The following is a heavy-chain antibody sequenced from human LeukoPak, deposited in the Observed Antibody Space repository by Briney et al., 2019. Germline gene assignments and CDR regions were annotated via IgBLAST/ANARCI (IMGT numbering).Heavy chain of an antibody. CDR1: GFTVSSNY. Sequence: GGSLRLSCAASGFTVSSNYMSWVRQAPGKGLEWVSVIYSGGSTYYADSVKGRFTISRDNSKNTLYLQMNSLRAEDTAVYYCAKGGRVATWWAVDYWGQGTLVTVSS. CDR3: AKGGRVATWWAVDY. CDR2: IYSGGST. D-gene: IGHD5-12*01. J-gene: IGHJ4*02. V-gene: IGHV3-53*01.